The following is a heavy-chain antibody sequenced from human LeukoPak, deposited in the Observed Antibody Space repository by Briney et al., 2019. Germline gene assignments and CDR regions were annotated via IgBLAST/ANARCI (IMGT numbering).Heavy chain of an antibody. Sequence: AGGSLRLSCVVSGFPFSGFRMTWVRQAPGKGLEWVADIKQDGSDEYYVDSVKGRFTISRDNAKSSLYLQMNSVRAEDTAVYYCARGGYLDYWGQGTLVTVSS. D-gene: IGHD6-13*01. CDR1: GFPFSGFR. J-gene: IGHJ4*02. V-gene: IGHV3-7*03. CDR2: IKQDGSDE. CDR3: ARGGYLDY.